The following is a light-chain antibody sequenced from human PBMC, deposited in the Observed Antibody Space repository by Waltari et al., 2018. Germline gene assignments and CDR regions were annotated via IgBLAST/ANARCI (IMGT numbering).Light chain of an antibody. Sequence: QSILTQPTSVSGAPGQRVTISCTGSSSNIGAGHDVHWYQAFPGTAPKLLIYGKNTRPSGAPDRFAGAKPGSSASLAINGLQAEDEADYYCQSFDSNVRGGVVFGGGTKVTVL. CDR1: SSNIGAGHD. J-gene: IGLJ3*02. CDR2: GKN. V-gene: IGLV1-40*01. CDR3: QSFDSNVRGGVV.